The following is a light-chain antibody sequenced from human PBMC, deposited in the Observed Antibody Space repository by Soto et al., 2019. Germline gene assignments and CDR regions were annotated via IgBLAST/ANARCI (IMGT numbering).Light chain of an antibody. J-gene: IGKJ1*01. V-gene: IGKV1-5*01. CDR1: QSVGGW. CDR2: DGS. CDR3: QQYNSYPWT. Sequence: DIQMTQSPGTRSASVCGAGTGACLAIQSVGGWLAWYQQQTGEAAQLLIYDGSALPRGVTSRFSGSGSGTKFTLTISSLQHDDFATYYCQQYNSYPWTFGQGTKVDI.